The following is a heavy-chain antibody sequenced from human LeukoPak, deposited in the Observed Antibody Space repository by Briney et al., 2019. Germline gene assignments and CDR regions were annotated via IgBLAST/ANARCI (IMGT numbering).Heavy chain of an antibody. V-gene: IGHV3-23*01. CDR1: GFTFSSYA. D-gene: IGHD5-18*01. CDR2: ISGSGSNT. J-gene: IGHJ4*02. CDR3: AKVPTSFYTASWGFDN. Sequence: PGGSLRLSCAASGFTFSSYAMSWVRQAPGKGLEWVSAISGSGSNTYYADSVKGRFTISRDNSKNTLYLQMNSLRAENTAVYYCAKVPTSFYTASWGFDNWGQGTLVTVSS.